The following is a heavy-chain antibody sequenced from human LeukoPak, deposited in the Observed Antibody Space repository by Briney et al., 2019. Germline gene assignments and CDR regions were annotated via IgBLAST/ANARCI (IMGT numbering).Heavy chain of an antibody. Sequence: GGSLRLSCAASGFTFSSYAMSWVRQAPGKGLEWVSAISGSGGSTYYADSAKGRFTISRDNSKNTLNLQMNSLRAEDTAVYYCAKGGHYYDLLYYYYYYYMDVWGKGTTVTVSS. D-gene: IGHD3-22*01. V-gene: IGHV3-23*01. CDR3: AKGGHYYDLLYYYYYYYMDV. CDR2: ISGSGGST. CDR1: GFTFSSYA. J-gene: IGHJ6*03.